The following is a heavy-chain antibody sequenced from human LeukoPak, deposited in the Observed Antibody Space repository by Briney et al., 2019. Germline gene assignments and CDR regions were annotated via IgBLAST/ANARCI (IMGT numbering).Heavy chain of an antibody. Sequence: ASVKVSCKASGYTFTGYHIHWVRQAPGKGLDWMAWINPKNGDRKYAQKFQGRVTLTRDTSISTAYMELSSLRSDDTAIYYCARDPSNTYYYDPWGQGTLITVSS. CDR3: ARDPSNTYYYDP. J-gene: IGHJ4*02. V-gene: IGHV1-2*02. CDR2: INPKNGDR. CDR1: GYTFTGYH. D-gene: IGHD3-22*01.